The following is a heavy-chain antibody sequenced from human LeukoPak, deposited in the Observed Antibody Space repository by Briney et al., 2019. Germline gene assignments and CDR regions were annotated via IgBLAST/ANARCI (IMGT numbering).Heavy chain of an antibody. D-gene: IGHD5-12*01. CDR3: ARVEPDIVATTGYYFDY. Sequence: PSETLSLTCTVSGGSISSYYWSWIRQPPWKGLEWIGYIYYSGSTNYNPSLKSRVTISVDTSKNQFSLKLSSVTAADTAVYYCARVEPDIVATTGYYFDYWGQGTLVTVSS. V-gene: IGHV4-59*01. J-gene: IGHJ4*02. CDR2: IYYSGST. CDR1: GGSISSYY.